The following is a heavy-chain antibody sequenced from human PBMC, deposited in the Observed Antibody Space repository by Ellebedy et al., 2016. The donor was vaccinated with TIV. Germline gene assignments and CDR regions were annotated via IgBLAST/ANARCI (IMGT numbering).Heavy chain of an antibody. V-gene: IGHV2-5*01. D-gene: IGHD4-23*01. CDR2: IYWHDTK. Sequence: SGPTLAKPTQPLTLTCTFSGFSITATGVAVGWIRQPPGKALECLALIYWHDTKEYSPSLRSRLTITKDASKNQVVLTLTNMDPADTATYYCAHAPALGGNFDYWGQGTLVTVSS. CDR1: GFSITATGVA. J-gene: IGHJ4*02. CDR3: AHAPALGGNFDY.